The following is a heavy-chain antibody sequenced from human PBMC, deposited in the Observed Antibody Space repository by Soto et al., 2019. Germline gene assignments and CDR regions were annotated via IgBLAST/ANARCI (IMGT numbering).Heavy chain of an antibody. V-gene: IGHV3-23*01. CDR1: GFTFSIYA. CDR3: AKDLIEDSYDY. J-gene: IGHJ4*02. Sequence: GGSLRLSCAASGFTFSIYAMSWVRQAPGKGLEWVSAISGSAGSTYYADSVKGRFTISRDNSNNTLYLQMNSLRAEDTAVYYCAKDLIEDSYDYWGQGTLVTVSS. D-gene: IGHD2-21*01. CDR2: ISGSAGST.